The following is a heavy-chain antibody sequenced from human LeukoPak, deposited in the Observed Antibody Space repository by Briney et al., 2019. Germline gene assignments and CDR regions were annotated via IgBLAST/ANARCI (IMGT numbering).Heavy chain of an antibody. CDR3: ASRKLGNDY. CDR2: IYYSGST. Sequence: SETLSLTCSVSGGSISSSSSYWGWIRQPPGKGLEWIGYIYYSGSTNYNPSLKSRVTISVDTSKNQFSLKLSSVTAADTAVYYCASRKLGNDYWGQGTLVTVSS. J-gene: IGHJ4*02. V-gene: IGHV4-61*05. D-gene: IGHD7-27*01. CDR1: GGSISSSSSY.